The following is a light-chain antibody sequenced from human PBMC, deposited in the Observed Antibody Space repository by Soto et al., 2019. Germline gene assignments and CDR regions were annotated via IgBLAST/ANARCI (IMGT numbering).Light chain of an antibody. J-gene: IGKJ1*01. V-gene: IGKV1-5*01. CDR2: DAS. Sequence: DIQMTQSPSTLSASVGDRVTITCRASQSISGWLAWYQRKPGKAPKLLIYDASSLESGVSSRFSGSASGTDFTLTISSLQSEDFATYSCQQYIMYASFGRGTKVEIK. CDR3: QQYIMYAS. CDR1: QSISGW.